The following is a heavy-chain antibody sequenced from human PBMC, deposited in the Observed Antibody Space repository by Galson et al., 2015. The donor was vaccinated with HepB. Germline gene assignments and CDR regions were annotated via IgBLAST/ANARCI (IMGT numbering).Heavy chain of an antibody. CDR1: GFTFSSYS. V-gene: IGHV3-48*02. J-gene: IGHJ6*03. Sequence: SLRLSCAASGFTFSSYSMNWVRQAPGKGLEWVSYISSSSSTIYYADSVKGRFTISRDNAKNSLYLQMNSLRDEDTAVYYCARAGKRKDYSNYYYYYYMDVWGKGTTVTVSS. CDR3: ARAGKRKDYSNYYYYYYMDV. CDR2: ISSSSSTI. D-gene: IGHD4-11*01.